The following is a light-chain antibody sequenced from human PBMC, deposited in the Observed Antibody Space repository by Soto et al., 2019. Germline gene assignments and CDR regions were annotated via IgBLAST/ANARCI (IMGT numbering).Light chain of an antibody. CDR2: EVN. V-gene: IGLV2-8*01. J-gene: IGLJ1*01. CDR3: SSYAGSNKLGV. Sequence: QSALTQPPSASGSPGQSVTISCTGTSSDVGGYDYVSWYQHHPGKAPKLMIYEVNKRPSGVPDRFSGSKSGNTASLTVSGLQADDEADYYCSSYAGSNKLGVFGTGTKLTVL. CDR1: SSDVGGYDY.